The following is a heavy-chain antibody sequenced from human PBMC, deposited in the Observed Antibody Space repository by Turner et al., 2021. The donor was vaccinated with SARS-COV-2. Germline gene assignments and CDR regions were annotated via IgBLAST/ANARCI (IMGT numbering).Heavy chain of an antibody. Sequence: QVQLVESGGGVVQPGRSLRLSFAASGFTFSSYGMHWVRQGPGKGLEWVAIIWYDGSNKYYADTVKGRFTISRDNAKNTLYLQMNSLRAEDTAVYYCAREHPPSSWQTYYFDFWGQGTLVTVSS. J-gene: IGHJ4*02. V-gene: IGHV3-33*01. CDR1: GFTFSSYG. CDR3: AREHPPSSWQTYYFDF. D-gene: IGHD6-13*01. CDR2: IWYDGSNK.